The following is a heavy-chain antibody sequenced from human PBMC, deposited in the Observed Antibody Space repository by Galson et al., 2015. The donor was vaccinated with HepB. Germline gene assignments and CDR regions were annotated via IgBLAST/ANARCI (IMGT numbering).Heavy chain of an antibody. CDR1: GFTFRGSW. V-gene: IGHV3-7*01. J-gene: IGHJ4*02. CDR3: ARPYYDNVLSSFRGY. CDR2: IHQDGREM. D-gene: IGHD2/OR15-2a*01. Sequence: LRLACATYGFTFRGSWMNWVRPAPGKGLEWGANIHQDGREMYYVDAVKGRFTVSIDNAKNSLYLQMQSLRVEDTSVYYCARPYYDNVLSSFRGYWGQGTLVTVSS.